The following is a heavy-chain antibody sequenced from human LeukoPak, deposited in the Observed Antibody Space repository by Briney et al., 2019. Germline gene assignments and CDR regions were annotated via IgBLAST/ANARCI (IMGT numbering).Heavy chain of an antibody. V-gene: IGHV1-46*01. CDR1: GYTFTSYY. J-gene: IGHJ4*02. Sequence: ASVKVSCKASGYTFTSYYIHLVRQAPGQGFEWMAIINPSDGSTTNSQKFQGRVTMTRDTSTSTVYMELSGLRAEDTAVYYCARAPAHYYDSSDHYYVGESYFDYWGQGTLVTVSS. CDR3: ARAPAHYYDSSDHYYVGESYFDY. D-gene: IGHD3-22*01. CDR2: INPSDGST.